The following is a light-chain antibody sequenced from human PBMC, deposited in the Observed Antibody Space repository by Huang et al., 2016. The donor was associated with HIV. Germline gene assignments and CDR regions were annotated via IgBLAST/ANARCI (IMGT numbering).Light chain of an antibody. V-gene: IGKV1-39*01. CDR1: QTISSY. J-gene: IGKJ2*01. CDR2: TAS. CDR3: QQSYAAPYT. Sequence: DIRLTQSPSPLSASVGDRVTITCRASQTISSYLNWYQQKPGKAPKVVIYTASSLQSGVPSRFTGSGSGTDYTLTISNLQPEDLATYYCQQSYAAPYTFGRGTKLGIK.